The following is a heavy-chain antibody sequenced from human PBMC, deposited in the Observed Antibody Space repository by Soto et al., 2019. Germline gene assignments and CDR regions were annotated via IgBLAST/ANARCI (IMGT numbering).Heavy chain of an antibody. Sequence: EVQLLESGGGLVQPGGSLRLSCAASGFTFNNYAVTWVRQAPGKGLEWVSAISGGGDTTSYADSVKGRFTVSRDGSKNTLYLQMSSLRAEDTALYFCAKGRGGSGSLTPSVDFLGQGTLVTVSS. CDR3: AKGRGGSGSLTPSVDF. J-gene: IGHJ4*02. D-gene: IGHD3-10*01. V-gene: IGHV3-23*01. CDR1: GFTFNNYA. CDR2: ISGGGDTT.